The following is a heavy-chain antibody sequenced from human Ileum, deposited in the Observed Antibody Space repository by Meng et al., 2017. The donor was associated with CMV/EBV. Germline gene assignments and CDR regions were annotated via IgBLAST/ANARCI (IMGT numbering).Heavy chain of an antibody. J-gene: IGHJ4*02. D-gene: IGHD2-8*01. CDR1: GGSISTYY. CDR2: IYSSGGTST. V-gene: IGHV4-59*01. CDR3: ARDSRGTGVIDY. Sequence: TVSGGSISTYYWSWIRQPPGKGLEWIGYIYSSGGTSTSYNPSLKSRVTISVDTSKHQFSLKLTSVTAADTAVYYCARDSRGTGVIDYWGQGTLVTVSS.